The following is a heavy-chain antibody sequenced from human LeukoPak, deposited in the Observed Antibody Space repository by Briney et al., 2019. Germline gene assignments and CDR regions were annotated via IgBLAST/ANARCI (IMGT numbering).Heavy chain of an antibody. V-gene: IGHV4-59*12. Sequence: SETLSLTCTVSGGSISSYYWSWIRQPPGKGLEWIGHIYYSGSTNYNPSLKSRVTISADTSRNHVSLTLNSVTAADTAVYYCARDSGTTGEVKFDPWGQGTLVTVSS. CDR2: IYYSGST. CDR1: GGSISSYY. J-gene: IGHJ5*02. CDR3: ARDSGTTGEVKFDP. D-gene: IGHD3-10*01.